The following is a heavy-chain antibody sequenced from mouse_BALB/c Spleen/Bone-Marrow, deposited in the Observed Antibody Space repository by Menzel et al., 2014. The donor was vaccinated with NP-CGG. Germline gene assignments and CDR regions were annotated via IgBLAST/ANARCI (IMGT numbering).Heavy chain of an antibody. CDR1: GFTFSSYA. D-gene: IGHD1-1*01. CDR3: ARHITTVVADY. J-gene: IGHJ2*01. CDR2: ISSGGSYT. V-gene: IGHV5-9-3*01. Sequence: EVQGVESGGGLVKPGGSLKLSCAASGFTFSSYAMSWVRQTPEKRLEWVATISSGGSYTYYPDSVKGRFTISRDNAKNTLYLQMSSLRSEDTAMYYCARHITTVVADYWGRGTTLTVSS.